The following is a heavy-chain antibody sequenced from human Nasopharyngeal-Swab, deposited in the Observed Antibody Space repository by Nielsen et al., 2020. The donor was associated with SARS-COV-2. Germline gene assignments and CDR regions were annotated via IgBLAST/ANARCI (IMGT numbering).Heavy chain of an antibody. CDR3: ARGDDSSGFSITLDY. Sequence: GGSLRLSCASSGFTFSSYEMNWVRQAPGKGLEWVSYISGSCSTIYYAESVKGRFTISRDNAKNALYLQMNSLRAEDTAVYYCARGDDSSGFSITLDYWGQGTLVTVSS. CDR1: GFTFSSYE. V-gene: IGHV3-48*03. J-gene: IGHJ4*02. CDR2: ISGSCSTI. D-gene: IGHD3-22*01.